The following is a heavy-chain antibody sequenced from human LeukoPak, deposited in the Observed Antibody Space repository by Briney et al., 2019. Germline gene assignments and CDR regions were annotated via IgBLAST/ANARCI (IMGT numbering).Heavy chain of an antibody. CDR3: ASSSYYFYFHS. Sequence: PSETLSLTCTVSGGSISSSNYYWGWIRQPPGKGLEWIGSIYYSGTSYNSSLKSRVTISVDTSKKQFSLKLSSVTAADTAVYFCASSSYYFYFHSLGQGALVTVSS. J-gene: IGHJ4*02. V-gene: IGHV4-39*01. CDR2: IYYSGT. CDR1: GGSISSSNYY. D-gene: IGHD3-22*01.